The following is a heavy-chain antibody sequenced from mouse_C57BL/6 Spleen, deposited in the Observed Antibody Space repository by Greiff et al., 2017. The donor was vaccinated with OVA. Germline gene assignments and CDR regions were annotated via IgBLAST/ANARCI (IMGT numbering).Heavy chain of an antibody. D-gene: IGHD2-5*01. CDR1: GYTFTSYW. CDR2: INPNSGST. CDR3: ARETYYSNRRYFDV. Sequence: QVQLQQPGAELVKPGASVKLSCKASGYTFTSYWMHWVKQRPGQGLEWIGMINPNSGSTNYNEKFKSKATLTVDKSSSTAYMQLSSLTSEDSAVYYCARETYYSNRRYFDVWGTGTTVTVSS. V-gene: IGHV1-64*01. J-gene: IGHJ1*03.